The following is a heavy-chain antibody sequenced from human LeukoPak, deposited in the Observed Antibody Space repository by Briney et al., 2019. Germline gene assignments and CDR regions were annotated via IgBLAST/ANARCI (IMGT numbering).Heavy chain of an antibody. Sequence: GASVKVSCKASGYTFTSCYMHCMRQAPEQGLEWMGIINPSGGSTSYAQKFQGRVTMTRDTSTSTVYMELSSLRSEDTAVYYCAYPASSSWYYFDYWGQGTLVTVSS. CDR1: GYTFTSCY. D-gene: IGHD6-13*01. CDR3: AYPASSSWYYFDY. J-gene: IGHJ4*02. V-gene: IGHV1-46*03. CDR2: INPSGGST.